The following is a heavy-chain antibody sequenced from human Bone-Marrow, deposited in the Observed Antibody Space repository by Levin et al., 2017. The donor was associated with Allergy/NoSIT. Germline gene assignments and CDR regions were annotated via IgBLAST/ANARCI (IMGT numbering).Heavy chain of an antibody. CDR2: FSYSGRI. V-gene: IGHV4-39*07. Sequence: SETLSLTCTVSGASISSRSYYWVWIRQTPGKGLEWIVSFSYSGRIFYNSSLQSRVTISVDTSKKQLSLKPTSVTAADSDGYTCARFLFEGDDYHNGLQVIDYWGRGTLVTVSS. CDR3: ARFLFEGDDYHNGLQVIDY. D-gene: IGHD3-16*01. CDR1: GASISSRSYY. J-gene: IGHJ4*02.